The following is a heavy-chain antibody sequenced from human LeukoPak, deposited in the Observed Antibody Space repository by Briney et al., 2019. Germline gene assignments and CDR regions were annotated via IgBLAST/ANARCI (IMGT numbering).Heavy chain of an antibody. CDR2: ISGSGGST. J-gene: IGHJ4*02. CDR3: AKDLSSFFY. CDR1: GFTFSNAW. D-gene: IGHD1-26*01. Sequence: GGSLRLSCAASGFTFSNAWMSWVRQAPGKGLEWVSAISGSGGSTYYADSVKGRFTISRDNSKNTLYLQMNSLRAEDTAVYYCAKDLSSFFYWGQGTLVTVSS. V-gene: IGHV3-23*01.